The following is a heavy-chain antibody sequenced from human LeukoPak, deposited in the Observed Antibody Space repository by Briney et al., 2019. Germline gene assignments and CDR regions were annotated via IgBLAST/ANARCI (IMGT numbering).Heavy chain of an antibody. J-gene: IGHJ4*02. CDR3: AKDLRSSSFPFDY. CDR2: ISGSRGST. D-gene: IGHD6-13*01. V-gene: IGHV3-23*01. Sequence: GGSLRLSRAASGFTFSSYAMSWVRQAPGKGLAWVSAISGSRGSTYYVDSVKGRFTISRDDSKNTLYLQMNSLRAEDTAVYYCAKDLRSSSFPFDYWGQGTLVTVSS. CDR1: GFTFSSYA.